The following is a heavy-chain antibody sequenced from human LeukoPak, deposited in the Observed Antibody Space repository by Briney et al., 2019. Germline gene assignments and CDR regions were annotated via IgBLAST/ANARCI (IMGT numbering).Heavy chain of an antibody. D-gene: IGHD6-25*01. Sequence: GGSLRLSCAASGFAVSSNYMSWVRQAPGKGLEWVSVIYAGGITYYAGSVKGRFTISRDNSKNTLYLQMNSLRAENTAVYYCARLSGWFDYWGQGTLVTVSS. CDR2: IYAGGIT. J-gene: IGHJ4*02. CDR1: GFAVSSNY. CDR3: ARLSGWFDY. V-gene: IGHV3-53*01.